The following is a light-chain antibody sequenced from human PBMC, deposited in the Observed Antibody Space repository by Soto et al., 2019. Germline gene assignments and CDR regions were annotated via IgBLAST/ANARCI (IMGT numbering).Light chain of an antibody. CDR3: HQYKSAT. J-gene: IGKJ2*01. CDR2: DAS. Sequence: DIQMTQSPSTLSAYVGDRVTITCRASQSIFNWLAWYQQKPGKAPNLLIYDASSLQSGVPARFSGSGSGTEFTLTISSLQPDDSATYSCHQYKSATFGQGPKLEI. CDR1: QSIFNW. V-gene: IGKV1-5*01.